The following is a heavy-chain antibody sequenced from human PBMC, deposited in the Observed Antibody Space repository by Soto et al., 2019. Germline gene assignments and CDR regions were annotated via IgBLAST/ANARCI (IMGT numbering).Heavy chain of an antibody. J-gene: IGHJ6*03. D-gene: IGHD4-4*01. CDR1: GYTFRSYG. CDR3: AKADSNYAGRFSYYYMDV. CDR2: ISGYNGNT. Sequence: QVQLVQSGTEVKKPGASVKVSCKASGYTFRSYGISWVRQAPGQGLEWMGWISGYNGNTHYSQNFQGKVTMTTDTSTSTAYMELRNLRSDDTAVYYCAKADSNYAGRFSYYYMDVWGTGTMVTVSS. V-gene: IGHV1-18*01.